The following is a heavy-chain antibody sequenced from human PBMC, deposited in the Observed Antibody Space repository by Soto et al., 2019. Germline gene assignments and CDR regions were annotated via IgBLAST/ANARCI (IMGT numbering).Heavy chain of an antibody. CDR3: ERSGGGFITGTTTADY. J-gene: IGHJ4*02. CDR2: INPNSGGT. CDR1: GYTFTGYY. Sequence: QVQLVQSGAEVKKPGASVKVSCKASGYTFTGYYMHWVRQAPGQGLEWMGWINPNSGGTNYAQKFQGRVTMTRNTTISTAYLELSSLRSEDTAVYYCERSGGGFITGTTTADYWGPGTLVTVSS. D-gene: IGHD1-7*01. V-gene: IGHV1-2*02.